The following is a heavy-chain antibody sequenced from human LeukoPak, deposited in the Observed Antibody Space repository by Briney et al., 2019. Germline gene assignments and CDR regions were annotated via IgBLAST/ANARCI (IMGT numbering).Heavy chain of an antibody. Sequence: GASVKVSCKASGGTFSSYAISWVRQAPGQGLEWMGWISGYNGNTNYAQKLQDRFTMTTDTSTSTVYMELRSLRSDDTAVYYCARGSASRGYSYGLPFDYWGQGTLVTVSS. CDR2: ISGYNGNT. CDR1: GGTFSSYA. V-gene: IGHV1-18*01. J-gene: IGHJ4*02. D-gene: IGHD5-18*01. CDR3: ARGSASRGYSYGLPFDY.